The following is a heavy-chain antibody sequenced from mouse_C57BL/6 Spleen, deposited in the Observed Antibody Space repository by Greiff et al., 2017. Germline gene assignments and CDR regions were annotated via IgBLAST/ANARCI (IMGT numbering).Heavy chain of an antibody. V-gene: IGHV1-64*01. CDR1: GYTITSYW. Sequence: QVQLQQPGAELVKPGASVKLSCKASGYTITSYWMHWVKQRPGHGLEWIGMIHPNSGSTNYHEKFKGKATLTVDQSSRTAYMQLSSLTSGDSAVYYGARSPDYAGSSDEFAVWGQGTMVTVAA. CDR2: IHPNSGST. CDR3: ARSPDYAGSSDEFAV. J-gene: IGHJ3*01. D-gene: IGHD1-1*01.